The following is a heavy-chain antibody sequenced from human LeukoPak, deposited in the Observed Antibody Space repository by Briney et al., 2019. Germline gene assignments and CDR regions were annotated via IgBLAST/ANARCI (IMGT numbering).Heavy chain of an antibody. D-gene: IGHD2-21*02. CDR3: ARGGRGVTHDLDY. Sequence: ASVKVSCKASGYTFTGYYMHWVRQAPGQGLEWMGRINPNSGGTNYAQKFQGRVTMTRDTSISTAYMELSRLRSDDTAVHYCARGGRGVTHDLDYWGQGTLVTVSS. J-gene: IGHJ4*02. CDR2: INPNSGGT. V-gene: IGHV1-2*06. CDR1: GYTFTGYY.